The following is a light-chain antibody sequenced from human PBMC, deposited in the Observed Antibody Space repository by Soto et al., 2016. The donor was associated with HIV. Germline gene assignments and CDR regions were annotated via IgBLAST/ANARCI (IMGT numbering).Light chain of an antibody. J-gene: IGLJ3*02. CDR2: DNA. CDR1: NIGTRS. V-gene: IGLV3-21*03. Sequence: SYELTQPPSVSVAPGKTARIPCGGSNIGTRSVHWYQQKPGQAPVLVVYDNANRPSGIPERISGSKSGTTATLTISGVEAGDEADFYCQVWDTSGAHPTWVFGGGTKLTVL. CDR3: QVWDTSGAHPTWV.